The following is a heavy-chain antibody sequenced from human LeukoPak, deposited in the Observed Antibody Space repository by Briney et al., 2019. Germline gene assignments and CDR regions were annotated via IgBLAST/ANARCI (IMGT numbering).Heavy chain of an antibody. CDR2: IYTSGSA. V-gene: IGHV4-4*07. D-gene: IGHD1-26*01. CDR3: ARGLVGATGDQNFFDH. CDR1: PDSFGNYY. J-gene: IGHJ5*02. Sequence: PSETLSLTCIVSPDSFGNYYWSWIRLPAGKGLEWIGRIYTSGSATYNPSLKSRVTMSVDKSKNQFSLNLGSLTAADTAVYYCARGLVGATGDQNFFDHWGQGTLVTVSS.